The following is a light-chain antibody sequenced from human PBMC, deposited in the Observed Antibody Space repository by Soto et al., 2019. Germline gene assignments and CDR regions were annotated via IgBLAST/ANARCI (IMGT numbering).Light chain of an antibody. CDR2: RAS. J-gene: IGKJ1*01. CDR3: QQYSSDST. V-gene: IGKV1-5*03. Sequence: DIQMTQSPSTLFASVGDRGTITCRASQNINNWLAWYQQKPGKAPKLLIYRASSLENGVPSRFSGRGSGTDFIFTITSLQPDDFATYYCQQYSSDSTFGQGTKVEIK. CDR1: QNINNW.